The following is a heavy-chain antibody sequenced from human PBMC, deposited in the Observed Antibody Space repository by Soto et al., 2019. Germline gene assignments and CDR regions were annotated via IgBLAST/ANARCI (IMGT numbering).Heavy chain of an antibody. V-gene: IGHV4-4*07. D-gene: IGHD4-17*01. Sequence: SETLSLTCTVSGGSISSYYWSWIRQPAGKGLERNGRIYTSGRTNYNPSLKSRDTMSVDTSKNQFSLKLSSVSAADTAVYYCASGNYGENFDYWGQGTLVTVS. CDR3: ASGNYGENFDY. CDR1: GGSISSYY. J-gene: IGHJ4*02. CDR2: IYTSGRT.